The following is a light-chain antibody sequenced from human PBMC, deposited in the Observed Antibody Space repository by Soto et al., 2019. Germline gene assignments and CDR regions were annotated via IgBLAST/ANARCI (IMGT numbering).Light chain of an antibody. J-gene: IGLJ7*01. Sequence: QAVVTQPPSASGTPGQRVTISCSGSTSTIGSNTVNWYQQLPGTAPKLLIYSNNQRPSGVPDRFSGSKSGTSASLAISGLQSADEADYYCATWDDSLNGAVFGGGTQLTVL. CDR3: ATWDDSLNGAV. V-gene: IGLV1-44*01. CDR2: SNN. CDR1: TSTIGSNT.